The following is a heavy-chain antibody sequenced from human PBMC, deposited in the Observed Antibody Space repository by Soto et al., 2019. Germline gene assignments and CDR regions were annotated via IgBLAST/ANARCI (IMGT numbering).Heavy chain of an antibody. D-gene: IGHD5-12*01. CDR3: ARVSYSGYDRPGGYFDY. Sequence: SENLSLTCTVSGGSISSYYWSWIRQPPGKGLEWIGYIHYSGSTNYNPSLKSRVTISVDTSKNQFSLKLSSVTAADTAVYYCARVSYSGYDRPGGYFDYWGRGTLVTVSS. CDR1: GGSISSYY. J-gene: IGHJ4*02. CDR2: IHYSGST. V-gene: IGHV4-59*01.